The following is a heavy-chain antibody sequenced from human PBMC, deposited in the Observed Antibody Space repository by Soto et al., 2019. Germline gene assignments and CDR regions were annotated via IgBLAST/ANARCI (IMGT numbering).Heavy chain of an antibody. D-gene: IGHD3-9*01. V-gene: IGHV3-23*01. Sequence: EVQLLESGGGLVQPGGSLRLSCAASGFTFSSYAMSWDRQAPGKGLEWVSAISGSGGSTYYADSVKGRFTISRDNSKNTLYLQMNSLRAEDTAVYYCAKGPYDILTGYYFGYWGQGTLVTVSS. CDR3: AKGPYDILTGYYFGY. CDR2: ISGSGGST. CDR1: GFTFSSYA. J-gene: IGHJ4*02.